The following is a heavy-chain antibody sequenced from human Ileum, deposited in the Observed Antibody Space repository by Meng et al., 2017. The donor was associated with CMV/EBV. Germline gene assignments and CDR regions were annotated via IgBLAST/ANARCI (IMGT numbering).Heavy chain of an antibody. D-gene: IGHD5-24*01. CDR2: VNHIGGT. V-gene: IGHV4-34*02. Sequence: QGQVKQGGPGLLKPSGTLSLTCAVYGSSFGGFSWTWIRQTPGKGLEWIGEVNHIGGTNYNPSLKSRVTISVDTSKKEFSLKLNSVTAADTAVYYCARKGDLGPDLSWLDPWGQGSLVTVSS. J-gene: IGHJ5*02. CDR1: GSSFGGFS. CDR3: ARKGDLGPDLSWLDP.